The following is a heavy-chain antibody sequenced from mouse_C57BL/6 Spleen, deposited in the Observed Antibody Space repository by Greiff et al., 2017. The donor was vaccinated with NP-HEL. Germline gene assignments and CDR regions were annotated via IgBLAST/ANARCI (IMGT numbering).Heavy chain of an antibody. CDR3: ARLGASNWVYAMDY. CDR2: IDPSDSET. V-gene: IGHV1-52*01. CDR1: GYTFTSYW. D-gene: IGHD4-1*01. J-gene: IGHJ4*01. Sequence: QVQLQQPGAELVRPGSSVKLSCKASGYTFTSYWMHWVKQRPIQGLEWIGNIDPSDSETHYNQKFKDKATLTVDKSSSTAYMQLSSLTSEDSAVYYCARLGASNWVYAMDYWGQGTSVTVSS.